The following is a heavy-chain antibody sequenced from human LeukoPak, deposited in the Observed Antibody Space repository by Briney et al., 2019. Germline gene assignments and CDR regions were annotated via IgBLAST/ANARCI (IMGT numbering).Heavy chain of an antibody. J-gene: IGHJ5*02. Sequence: GASVKVSCKASGYTFTGYYMHWVRQAPGQGLEWMGWINPNSGGTNYAQKFQGRVTMTRNTSISTAYMELSSLRSEDTAVYYCARSFPQGESPWGQGTLVTVSS. CDR3: ARSFPQGESP. CDR2: INPNSGGT. CDR1: GYTFTGYY. V-gene: IGHV1-2*02.